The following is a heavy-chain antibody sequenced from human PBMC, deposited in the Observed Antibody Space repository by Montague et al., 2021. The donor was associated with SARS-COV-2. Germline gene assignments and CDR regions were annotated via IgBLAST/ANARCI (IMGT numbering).Heavy chain of an antibody. CDR1: GFTFSDFY. J-gene: IGHJ4*02. D-gene: IGHD3-10*01. CDR2: ITGTNNGI. V-gene: IGHV3-11*03. CDR3: ARSLFYGSGGYCDF. Sequence: SLRLSCAGSGFTFSDFYINWVRQAPGKGLEWLSFITGTNNGIRYSDSVKGRFTVSRDNAHSSVYLHLDSLTAEDTAVYYCARSLFYGSGGYCDFWGQGTLVAVSS.